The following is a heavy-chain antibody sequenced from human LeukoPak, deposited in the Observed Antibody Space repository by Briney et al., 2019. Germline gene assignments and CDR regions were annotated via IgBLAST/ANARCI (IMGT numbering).Heavy chain of an antibody. CDR3: ARDPVVPAAYDY. CDR2: ISSTSNYI. V-gene: IGHV3-21*01. J-gene: IGHJ4*02. Sequence: PGGSLRLSCAASGFTFSTYAISWVRQAPGKGLEWVSCISSTSNYIFYADSVKGRFTISRDNSKNTLYLQMNSLRAEDTAVYYCARDPVVPAAYDYWGQGTLVTVSS. D-gene: IGHD2-2*01. CDR1: GFTFSTYA.